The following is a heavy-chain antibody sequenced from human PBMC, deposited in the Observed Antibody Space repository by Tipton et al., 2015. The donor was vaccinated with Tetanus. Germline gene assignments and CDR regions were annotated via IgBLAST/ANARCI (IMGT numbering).Heavy chain of an antibody. D-gene: IGHD6-6*01. CDR3: ARDQGGGRVVRLNWLDP. Sequence: TLSLTCTVSGDSISRGGYFLDSIPPRPGKGPEWVGDIYYRGDTYYTPSLKSRLSMSVDTSKNQFSLNLTSVTAADTAVYYCARDQGGGRVVRLNWLDPWGQGTLVTVSS. J-gene: IGHJ5*02. V-gene: IGHV4-31*03. CDR2: IYYRGDT. CDR1: GDSISRGGYF.